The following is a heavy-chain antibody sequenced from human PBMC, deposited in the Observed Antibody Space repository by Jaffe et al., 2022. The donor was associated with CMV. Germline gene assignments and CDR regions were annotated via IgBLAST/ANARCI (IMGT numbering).Heavy chain of an antibody. Sequence: QVQLVQSGAEVKKPGSSVKVSCKASGGTFSSYAISWVRQAPGQGLEWMGRIIPILGIANYAQKFQGRVTITADKSTSTAYMELSSLRSEDTAVYYCASPTMALEWPDYYYYYMDVWGKGTTVTVSS. CDR3: ASPTMALEWPDYYYYYMDV. D-gene: IGHD3-3*01. V-gene: IGHV1-69*09. CDR1: GGTFSSYA. CDR2: IIPILGIA. J-gene: IGHJ6*03.